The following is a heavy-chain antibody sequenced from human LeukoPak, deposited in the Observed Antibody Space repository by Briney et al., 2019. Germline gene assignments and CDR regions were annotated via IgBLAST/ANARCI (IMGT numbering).Heavy chain of an antibody. CDR3: ARVNLAGAAMVKEAFDY. J-gene: IGHJ4*02. V-gene: IGHV3-30*04. Sequence: GGSLRLSCAASGFTFSSYAMHWVRQAPGEGLEWVAVISYDGSNKYYADSVKGRFTISRDNSKNTLYLQMNSLRAEDTAVYYCARVNLAGAAMVKEAFDYWGQGTLVTVSS. CDR2: ISYDGSNK. D-gene: IGHD5-18*01. CDR1: GFTFSSYA.